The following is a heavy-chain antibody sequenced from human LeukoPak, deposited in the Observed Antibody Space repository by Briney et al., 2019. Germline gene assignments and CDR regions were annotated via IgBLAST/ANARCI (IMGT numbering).Heavy chain of an antibody. CDR1: GGSFSGYY. V-gene: IGHV3-23*01. D-gene: IGHD3-22*01. Sequence: ETLSLTCAVYGGSFSGYYWSWIRQPPGKGLEWVSAISGSGGSTYYADSVKGRFTISRDNSKNTLYLQMNSLRAEDTAVYYCAKEDSSGYSYTPPADYWGQGTLVTVSS. CDR2: ISGSGGST. J-gene: IGHJ4*02. CDR3: AKEDSSGYSYTPPADY.